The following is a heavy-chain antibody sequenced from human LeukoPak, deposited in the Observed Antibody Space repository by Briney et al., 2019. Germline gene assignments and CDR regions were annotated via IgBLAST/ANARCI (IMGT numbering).Heavy chain of an antibody. J-gene: IGHJ4*02. CDR3: AKDRLGGGSCHDY. Sequence: GGSLRLSCAASGFTFSSYAMHWVRQAPGKGLEWVAVISYDGSNRYYADSVKGRFTISRDNSKNTLYLQMNSLRAEDTAVYYCAKDRLGGGSCHDYWGQGTLVTVSS. CDR1: GFTFSSYA. V-gene: IGHV3-30*04. CDR2: ISYDGSNR. D-gene: IGHD2-15*01.